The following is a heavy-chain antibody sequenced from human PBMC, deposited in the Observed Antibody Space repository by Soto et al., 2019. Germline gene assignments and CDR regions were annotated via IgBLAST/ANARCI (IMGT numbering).Heavy chain of an antibody. CDR3: AKEYSSGWYYFDY. CDR2: ISGSDGST. CDR1: GLTFSSYA. Sequence: GGSLRLSCAAPGLTFSSYAMSWVRQAPGKGLEWVSTISGSDGSTYYADSVKGRFTISRDNSKNTLYLQMNSLRAEDTAVYYCAKEYSSGWYYFDYWGQGTLVTVSS. V-gene: IGHV3-23*01. D-gene: IGHD6-19*01. J-gene: IGHJ4*02.